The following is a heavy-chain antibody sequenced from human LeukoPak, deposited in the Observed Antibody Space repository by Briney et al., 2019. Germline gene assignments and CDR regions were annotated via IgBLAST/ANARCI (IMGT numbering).Heavy chain of an antibody. V-gene: IGHV1-2*02. CDR3: ARSPTAGNDY. D-gene: IGHD6-19*01. J-gene: IGHJ4*02. CDR2: INPKSGGT. CDR1: GYTFTGYY. Sequence: ASVKVSCKASGYTFTGYYLHWVRQAPGQGLEWMGWINPKSGGTNYAQKFQGRVTMTRDTSISTAYMELSRLSSEDTAVYYCARSPTAGNDYWGQGTLVTVSS.